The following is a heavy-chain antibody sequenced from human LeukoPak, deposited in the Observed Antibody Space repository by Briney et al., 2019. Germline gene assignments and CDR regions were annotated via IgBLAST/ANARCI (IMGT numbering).Heavy chain of an antibody. CDR2: INHSGST. CDR1: GGSFSGYY. J-gene: IGHJ4*02. D-gene: IGHD2-2*01. CDR3: ARVAYCSSTSCYGGKYYYGSGRDYYFDY. V-gene: IGHV4-34*01. Sequence: SETLSLTCAVYGGSFSGYYWSWIRQPPGKGLEWIGEINHSGSTNYNPSLKSRVTISVDTSKNQFSLKLSSVTAADTAVYYCARVAYCSSTSCYGGKYYYGSGRDYYFDYWGQGTLVTVSS.